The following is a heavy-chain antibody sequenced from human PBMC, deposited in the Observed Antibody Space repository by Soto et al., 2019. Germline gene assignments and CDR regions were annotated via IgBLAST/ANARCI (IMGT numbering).Heavy chain of an antibody. V-gene: IGHV3-53*04. CDR1: GFTVSSNY. Sequence: EEQLVESGGGLVQPGGSLRLSCAASGFTVSSNYMSWVRQAPGKGLEWVSVIYSDGTTYYADSVKGRFTISRHNSKNTLYLQMNSLRAEETAVYYCARDSFSGCRCYWTFDYWGQGTLVTASS. CDR2: IYSDGTT. D-gene: IGHD2-15*01. J-gene: IGHJ4*02. CDR3: ARDSFSGCRCYWTFDY.